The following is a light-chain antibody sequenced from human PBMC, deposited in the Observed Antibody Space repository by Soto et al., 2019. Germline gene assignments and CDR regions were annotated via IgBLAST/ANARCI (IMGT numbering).Light chain of an antibody. J-gene: IGLJ1*01. CDR3: SSYRRGSTYV. CDR2: DVT. Sequence: QSALTQPASVSGSPGQSITVSCTGTSSDVGGHNYVSWYQQHPGKAPRLMIYDVTNRPSGVSDRFSGSKSGNTASLTISGLQAEDEADYYCSSYRRGSTYVFGTGTKVTVL. CDR1: SSDVGGHNY. V-gene: IGLV2-14*03.